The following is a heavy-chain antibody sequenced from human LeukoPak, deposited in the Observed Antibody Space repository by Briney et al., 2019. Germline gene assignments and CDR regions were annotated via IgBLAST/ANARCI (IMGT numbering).Heavy chain of an antibody. CDR2: IRGGGDST. J-gene: IGHJ4*02. D-gene: IGHD3/OR15-3a*01. CDR3: AKGQELDDGVFDY. V-gene: IGHV3-23*01. CDR1: GFTFSSNA. Sequence: GGSLRLSCTASGFTFSSNAMTWVRQAPGKGLEWVSTIRGGGDSTHYADSVKGRLTISRDSSKNTLYLQMNSLTAEDTAVYDCAKGQELDDGVFDYGGQGTLVTVS.